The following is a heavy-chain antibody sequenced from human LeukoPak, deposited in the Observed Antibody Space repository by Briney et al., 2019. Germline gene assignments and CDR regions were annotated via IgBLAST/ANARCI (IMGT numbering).Heavy chain of an antibody. CDR3: ARGAVYCSSTSCPPDY. J-gene: IGHJ4*02. Sequence: ASVKVSCKASGGTFSSYAISWVRQAPGQGLEWMGGTIPIFGTANYAQKFQGRVTITTDESTSTAYMELSSLRSEDTAAYYCARGAVYCSSTSCPPDYWGQGTLVTVSS. D-gene: IGHD2-2*01. CDR1: GGTFSSYA. CDR2: TIPIFGTA. V-gene: IGHV1-69*05.